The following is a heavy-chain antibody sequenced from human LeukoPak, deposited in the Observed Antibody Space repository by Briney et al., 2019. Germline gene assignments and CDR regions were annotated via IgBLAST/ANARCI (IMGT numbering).Heavy chain of an antibody. V-gene: IGHV3-30*02. CDR3: AKDSDFWSGHPYYFDY. J-gene: IGHJ4*02. CDR2: IRCDGSNK. Sequence: GGSLRLSCAASGFTFSSYGMHWVRQAPGKGLEWVAFIRCDGSNKYYADSVKGRFTISRDNSKNTLYLQMNSLRAEDTAVYYCAKDSDFWSGHPYYFDYWGQGTLVTVSS. CDR1: GFTFSSYG. D-gene: IGHD3-3*01.